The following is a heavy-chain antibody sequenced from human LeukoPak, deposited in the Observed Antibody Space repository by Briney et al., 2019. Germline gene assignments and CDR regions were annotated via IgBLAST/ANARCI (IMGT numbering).Heavy chain of an antibody. V-gene: IGHV4-59*01. Sequence: PSETLSLTCTVSGGSISSYYWSWIRQPPGKGLEWIGYIYYSGSTNYNPSLKSRVTISVDTSKNQFSLKLSSVTAADTAVYYCAILHYSGGWFDPWGQGTLVPVSS. D-gene: IGHD2-15*01. CDR2: IYYSGST. CDR1: GGSISSYY. CDR3: AILHYSGGWFDP. J-gene: IGHJ5*02.